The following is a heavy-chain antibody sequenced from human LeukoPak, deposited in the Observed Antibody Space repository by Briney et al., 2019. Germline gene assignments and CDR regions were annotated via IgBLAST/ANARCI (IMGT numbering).Heavy chain of an antibody. J-gene: IGHJ6*03. CDR1: GFTFSSYS. CDR2: ISSSSSTI. CDR3: ARSGYDHYYYYMDV. D-gene: IGHD5-12*01. V-gene: IGHV3-48*01. Sequence: GGSLRLSCAASGFTFSSYSMNWVRQAPGKGLEWVSYISSSSSTIYYADSVKGRFTISRDNAKNSLYLQMNSLRAEDTAVYYCARSGYDHYYYYMDVWGKGTTVTVSS.